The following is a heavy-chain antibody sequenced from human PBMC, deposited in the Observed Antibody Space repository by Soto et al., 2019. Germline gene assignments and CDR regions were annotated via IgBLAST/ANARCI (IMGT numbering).Heavy chain of an antibody. V-gene: IGHV3-30-3*01. D-gene: IGHD1-26*01. CDR2: ISYDGSNK. CDR3: ARTPRGQWELPYYYYGMDV. J-gene: IGHJ6*02. CDR1: GFTFSSYA. Sequence: QVQLVESGGGVVQPGRSLRLSCAASGFTFSSYAMHWVRQAPGKGLEWVAVISYDGSNKYYADSVKGRFTISRDNSKNXMXPQRNSLRAEDTAVYYCARTPRGQWELPYYYYGMDVWGQGTTVTVSS.